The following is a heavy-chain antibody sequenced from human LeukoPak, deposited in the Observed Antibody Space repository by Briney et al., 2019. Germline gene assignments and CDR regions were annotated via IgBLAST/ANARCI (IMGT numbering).Heavy chain of an antibody. CDR2: IKQDGSEK. Sequence: GGSLRLSCAASGFTFSSYWMSWVRQAPGKGLEWVANIKQDGSEKYYVDSVKGRFTISRDNAKNSLYLQMNSLRAEDTAVCYCARLRKGYGSGSYYFDYWGQGTLVTVSS. CDR3: ARLRKGYGSGSYYFDY. D-gene: IGHD3-10*01. J-gene: IGHJ4*02. V-gene: IGHV3-7*01. CDR1: GFTFSSYW.